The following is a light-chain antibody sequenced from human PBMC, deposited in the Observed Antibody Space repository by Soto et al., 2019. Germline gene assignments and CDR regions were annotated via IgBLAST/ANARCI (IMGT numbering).Light chain of an antibody. CDR3: SSFAGSNNFPYV. CDR2: EIN. CDR1: SSDVGAYDY. Sequence: QSVLTQPASVSGSPGQSITISCIGSSSDVGAYDYVSWYQQHPGKAPKLMIYEINKRPSGVPDRFSGSKSGNTASLTVSGLQAEDEADYYCSSFAGSNNFPYVFGTGTKVTVL. J-gene: IGLJ1*01. V-gene: IGLV2-8*01.